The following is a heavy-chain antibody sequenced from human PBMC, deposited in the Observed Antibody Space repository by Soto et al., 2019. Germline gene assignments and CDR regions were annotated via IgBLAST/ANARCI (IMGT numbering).Heavy chain of an antibody. CDR3: ARDRYYYDTSGYSLSDY. V-gene: IGHV4-4*07. CDR2: IYSSGST. J-gene: IGHJ4*02. CDR1: GGSISDFY. D-gene: IGHD3-22*01. Sequence: SETLSLTCSVSGGSISDFYWSWIRQPAGKGLEWIGRIYSSGSTYYTPSLQSRVTMSVDTSKNRFSLKLSSVTAADTAVYYCARDRYYYDTSGYSLSDYWGQGTLVTGSS.